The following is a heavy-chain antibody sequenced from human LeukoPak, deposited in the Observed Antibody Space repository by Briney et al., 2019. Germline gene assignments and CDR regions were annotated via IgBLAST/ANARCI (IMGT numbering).Heavy chain of an antibody. D-gene: IGHD3/OR15-3a*01. CDR1: GFTFSDYY. CDR3: AREDWGSANKYYFDY. Sequence: GGSLRLSCAASGFTFSDYYMSWIRQAPGKGLEWVSYISSSSSYTNYADSVKGRFTISRDNAKNSLYLQMNSLRAEDTAVYYCAREDWGSANKYYFDYWGQGTLVTVSS. V-gene: IGHV3-11*05. J-gene: IGHJ4*02. CDR2: ISSSSSYT.